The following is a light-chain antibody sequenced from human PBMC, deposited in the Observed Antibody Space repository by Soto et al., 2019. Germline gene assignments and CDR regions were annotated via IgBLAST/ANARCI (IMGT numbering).Light chain of an antibody. V-gene: IGKV3-20*01. CDR3: QQYGSSPGT. Sequence: EMVLTQSPGTLSLSPGERATLSCRASQSVTNNYLAWYQQKPGQAPRLLINGASSRSTGIPDRFSGSGSGTDFTLTISRLEPEDIAVYYCQQYGSSPGTFGHGTKVVIK. CDR2: GAS. J-gene: IGKJ1*01. CDR1: QSVTNNY.